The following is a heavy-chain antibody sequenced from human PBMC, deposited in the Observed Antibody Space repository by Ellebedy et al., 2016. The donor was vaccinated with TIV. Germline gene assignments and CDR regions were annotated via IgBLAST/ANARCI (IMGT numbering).Heavy chain of an antibody. J-gene: IGHJ6*02. CDR2: INEDGSGI. V-gene: IGHV3-74*01. CDR1: GFGFSNDW. CDR3: TTIYSMEV. Sequence: PGGSLRLSCAVSGFGFSNDWIHRVRQAPGTGLVWVARINEDGSGISYADSVKGRFSISRDNAKSTAFLQMNSLRSEDSGMYFCTTIYSMEVWGQGTTVTVSS.